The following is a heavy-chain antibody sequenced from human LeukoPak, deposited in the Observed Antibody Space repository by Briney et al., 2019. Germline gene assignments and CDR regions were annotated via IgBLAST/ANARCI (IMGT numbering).Heavy chain of an antibody. CDR3: ARGPQYYDFCYYYMDV. CDR1: GYTFTSYD. CDR2: MNPNSGNT. J-gene: IGHJ6*03. V-gene: IGHV1-8*03. D-gene: IGHD3-3*01. Sequence: GASVKVSCKASGYTFTSYDINWVRQATGQGLEWMGWMNPNSGNTGYAQKFQGRVTITRNTSISTAYMELSSLRSEDTAVYYCARGPQYYDFCYYYMDVWGKGTTVTVSS.